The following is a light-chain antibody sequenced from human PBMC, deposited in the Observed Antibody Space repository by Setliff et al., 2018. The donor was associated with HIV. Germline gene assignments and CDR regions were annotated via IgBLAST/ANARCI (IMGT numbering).Light chain of an antibody. V-gene: IGLV2-11*01. CDR1: SSDVGVYNY. CDR2: DVS. CDR3: CSYAGSYTYV. Sequence: QSVLTQPRSVSGSPGQSVTISCTGSSSDVGVYNYVSWYQQHPGKAPKLMIYDVSKRPSGVPDRFSGSKSGNTASLTISGLQPEDEADYYCCSYAGSYTYVFATGTKVTVL. J-gene: IGLJ1*01.